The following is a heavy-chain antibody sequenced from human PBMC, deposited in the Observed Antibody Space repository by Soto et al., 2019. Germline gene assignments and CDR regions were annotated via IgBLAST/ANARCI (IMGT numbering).Heavy chain of an antibody. V-gene: IGHV3-73*01. CDR3: SRASGDSSSAWFDP. CDR1: GFTFSGSA. CDR2: IRNKANGYAT. D-gene: IGHD6-6*01. J-gene: IGHJ5*02. Sequence: ESGGGLVQPGGSLKLSCAASGFTFSGSAMHWVRQASGKGLEWVGRIRNKANGYATAYAASVKGRFTISRDDSKNTAYLQMNSLKTEDTAVYYCSRASGDSSSAWFDPWGQGTLVTVSS.